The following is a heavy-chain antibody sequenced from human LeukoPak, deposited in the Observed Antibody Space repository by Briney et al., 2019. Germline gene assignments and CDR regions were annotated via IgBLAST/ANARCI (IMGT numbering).Heavy chain of an antibody. CDR1: GFTVSSNS. D-gene: IGHD3-22*01. CDR2: IYSAGST. Sequence: GGSLRLSCTVSGFTVSSNSMSWVRQAPGKGLEWVSFIYSAGSTHYSDSVKGRFTISRDNSKNTLYLQMNSLRAEDTAVYYCAKLDDAYYYDSSGYVGYWGQGTLVTVSS. V-gene: IGHV3-53*01. J-gene: IGHJ4*02. CDR3: AKLDDAYYYDSSGYVGY.